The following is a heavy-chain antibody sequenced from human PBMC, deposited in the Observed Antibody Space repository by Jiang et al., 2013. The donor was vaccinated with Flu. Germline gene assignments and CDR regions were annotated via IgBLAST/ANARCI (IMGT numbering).Heavy chain of an antibody. CDR3: ARLGYSYGYVDY. Sequence: SLTCTVSGGSISSSSYYWGWIRQPPGKGLEWIGSIYYSGSTYYNPSLKSRVTISVDTSKNQFSLKLSSVTAADTAVYYCARLGYSYGYVDYWGQGTLVTVSS. J-gene: IGHJ4*02. CDR2: IYYSGST. CDR1: GGSISSSSYY. V-gene: IGHV4-39*01. D-gene: IGHD5-18*01.